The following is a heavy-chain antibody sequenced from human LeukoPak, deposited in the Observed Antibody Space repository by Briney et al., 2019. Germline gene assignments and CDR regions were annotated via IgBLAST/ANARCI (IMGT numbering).Heavy chain of an antibody. CDR1: GFTFSSYS. D-gene: IGHD6-19*01. CDR2: ISSSSSTI. J-gene: IGHJ4*02. Sequence: GGSLRLSCAASGFTFSSYSMNWVRQAPGKGLEWVSYISSSSSTIYYADSVKGRFTISRDNAKNSLYLQMNSLRAEDTAVYYCPRDLGSGWYPYFDYWGQGTLVTVSS. CDR3: PRDLGSGWYPYFDY. V-gene: IGHV3-48*01.